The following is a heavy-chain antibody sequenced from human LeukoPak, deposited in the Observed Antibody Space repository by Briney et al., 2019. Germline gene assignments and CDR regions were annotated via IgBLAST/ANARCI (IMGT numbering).Heavy chain of an antibody. J-gene: IGHJ6*03. Sequence: GGSLRLSCAASGFSFSTYNMNWVRQAPGKGLEWVSSITTSSTYIYYADSVKGRFTISRDNAKNSLYLQMNSLRAEDTAVHYCARDPYSGSYGDYYYYYMDVWGKGTTVTISS. V-gene: IGHV3-21*01. D-gene: IGHD1-26*01. CDR2: ITTSSTYI. CDR1: GFSFSTYN. CDR3: ARDPYSGSYGDYYYYYMDV.